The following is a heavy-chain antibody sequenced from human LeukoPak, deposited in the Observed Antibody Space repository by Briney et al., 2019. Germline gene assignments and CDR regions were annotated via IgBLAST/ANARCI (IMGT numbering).Heavy chain of an antibody. V-gene: IGHV1-8*01. CDR3: ARAASYGYFSHDY. D-gene: IGHD5-18*01. Sequence: ASVKVSCKASGYTFTSYDINWVRQATGQGLEWMGWMNPNSGNTGYAQKFQGRVTMTRNTSISTAYMELNSLRSEDTAVYYCARAASYGYFSHDYWGQGTLVTVSS. J-gene: IGHJ4*02. CDR1: GYTFTSYD. CDR2: MNPNSGNT.